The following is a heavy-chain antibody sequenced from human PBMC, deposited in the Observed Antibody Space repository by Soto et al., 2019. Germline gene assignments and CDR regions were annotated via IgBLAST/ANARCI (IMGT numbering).Heavy chain of an antibody. J-gene: IGHJ6*02. Sequence: ASVKVSCKASGYTFTNFGISWVRQAPGQGLEWMGWISAYNGNTNYAQNFQGRVTMTEDTSTDTAYMELSSLRAEDTAVYYCARAVTTYHYYYYGMDVWGQGTTVTVSS. CDR3: ARAVTTYHYYYYGMDV. D-gene: IGHD4-17*01. CDR1: GYTFTNFG. CDR2: ISAYNGNT. V-gene: IGHV1-18*01.